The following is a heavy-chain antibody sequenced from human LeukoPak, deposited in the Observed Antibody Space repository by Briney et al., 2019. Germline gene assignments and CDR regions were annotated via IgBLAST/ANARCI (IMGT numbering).Heavy chain of an antibody. Sequence: GGSLRLSCAASGFTFSSYSMNWVRQAPGKGLEWVSSISSSSSYIYYADSVKGRFTISRDNAKNSLYLQTNSLRAEDTAVYYCAGQDCSGGSCYLGLYFQHWGQGTLVTVSS. CDR1: GFTFSSYS. CDR2: ISSSSSYI. CDR3: AGQDCSGGSCYLGLYFQH. D-gene: IGHD2-15*01. J-gene: IGHJ1*01. V-gene: IGHV3-21*01.